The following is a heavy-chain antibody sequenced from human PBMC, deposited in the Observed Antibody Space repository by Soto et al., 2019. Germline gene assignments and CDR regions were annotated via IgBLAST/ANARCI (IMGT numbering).Heavy chain of an antibody. Sequence: PSETLSLTCAVYGGSFSGYYWSWIRQPPGKGLEWIGEINHSGSTNYNPSLKSRVTISVDTSKNQFSLKLSSVTAADTAVYYCARFAVRSYYDSSGPRWFDPWGQGTLVTVSS. V-gene: IGHV4-34*01. CDR2: INHSGST. D-gene: IGHD3-22*01. J-gene: IGHJ5*02. CDR3: ARFAVRSYYDSSGPRWFDP. CDR1: GGSFSGYY.